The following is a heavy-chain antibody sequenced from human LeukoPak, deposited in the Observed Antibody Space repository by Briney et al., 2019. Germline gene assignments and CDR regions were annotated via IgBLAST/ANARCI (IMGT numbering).Heavy chain of an antibody. V-gene: IGHV3-53*01. Sequence: GGSLRLSCAASGFTVSSNYMSWVRQAPGKGLEWVSVIYSGGSTYYADSVKGRFTISRDNSKNTLCLQMNSLRAEDTAVYYCARGPRAYGYDYWGQGTLVTVSS. CDR1: GFTVSSNY. J-gene: IGHJ4*02. CDR2: IYSGGST. CDR3: ARGPRAYGYDY. D-gene: IGHD6-25*01.